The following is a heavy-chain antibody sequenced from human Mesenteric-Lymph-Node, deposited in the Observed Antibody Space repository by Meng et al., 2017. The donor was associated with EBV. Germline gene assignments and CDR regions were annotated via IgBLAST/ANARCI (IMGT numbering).Heavy chain of an antibody. J-gene: IGHJ4*02. V-gene: IGHV2-5*02. Sequence: ISLSEYRSTLVQPTQTPALTCHFSGLSLNTGGVGVGEIRQPPGKALEWLAFIYWDDDKRYNPSLKTRLTITKDTSKNQVVLTMTNMDPVDTATYYCAHKDDVRDGAPFDSWGQGTLVTVSS. D-gene: IGHD3-10*02. CDR1: GLSLNTGGVG. CDR2: IYWDDDK. CDR3: AHKDDVRDGAPFDS.